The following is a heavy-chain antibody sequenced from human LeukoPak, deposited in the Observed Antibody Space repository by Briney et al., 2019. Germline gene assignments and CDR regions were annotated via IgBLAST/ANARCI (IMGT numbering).Heavy chain of an antibody. V-gene: IGHV4-39*01. CDR1: GGSISGSSYY. D-gene: IGHD3-22*01. CDR2: IYYSGST. Sequence: SETLSLTCTVSGGSISGSSYYWGWIRQPPGKGLEWIGSIYYSGSTYYNPSLKSRVTISVDTSKNQFSLKLSSVTAADTAVYYCARHAFRYYDSSGFPDFDYWGQGTLVTVSS. J-gene: IGHJ4*02. CDR3: ARHAFRYYDSSGFPDFDY.